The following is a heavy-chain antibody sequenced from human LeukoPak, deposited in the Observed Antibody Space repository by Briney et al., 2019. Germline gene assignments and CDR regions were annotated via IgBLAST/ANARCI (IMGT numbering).Heavy chain of an antibody. J-gene: IGHJ3*02. CDR1: GASIGSFY. CDR3: ARGVEASGVGFYAFDI. V-gene: IGHV4-4*07. D-gene: IGHD6-13*01. CDR2: LYNGGDT. Sequence: SETLSLTCTVSGASIGSFYWVWIRQPAGKGLGWIGRLYNGGDTNYSPSLRSRVTMPVDTSKNQFSLELKSVTAADTAVYYCARGVEASGVGFYAFDIWGQGTMVTVSS.